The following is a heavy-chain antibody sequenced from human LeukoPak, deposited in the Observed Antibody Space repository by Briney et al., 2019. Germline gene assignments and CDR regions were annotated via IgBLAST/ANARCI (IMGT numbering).Heavy chain of an antibody. V-gene: IGHV3-7*01. J-gene: IGHJ4*02. D-gene: IGHD3-10*01. Sequence: GGSLRLSCAASGFTFSSYWMSWVRQAPGKGLEWVANIKQDGSEKYYVDSVKGRFTISRDNAKDSLYLQMNSLRAEDTAVYYCARNAYYYGSGSPLGYWGQGTLVTVSS. CDR2: IKQDGSEK. CDR1: GFTFSSYW. CDR3: ARNAYYYGSGSPLGY.